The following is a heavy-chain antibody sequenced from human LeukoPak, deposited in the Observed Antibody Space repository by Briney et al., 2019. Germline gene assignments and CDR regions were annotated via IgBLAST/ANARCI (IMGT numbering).Heavy chain of an antibody. V-gene: IGHV1-2*02. CDR3: ARAMPDIVVVVAAPSDWFDP. CDR1: GYTFTGYY. Sequence: ASVKVSCKASGYTFTGYYMHWVRQAPGQGLEWMGWINPNSGGTNYAQKFQGRVTMTRDTSISTAYMELSRLRSDDTAVYYCARAMPDIVVVVAAPSDWFDPWGQGTLVTVSS. D-gene: IGHD2-15*01. J-gene: IGHJ5*02. CDR2: INPNSGGT.